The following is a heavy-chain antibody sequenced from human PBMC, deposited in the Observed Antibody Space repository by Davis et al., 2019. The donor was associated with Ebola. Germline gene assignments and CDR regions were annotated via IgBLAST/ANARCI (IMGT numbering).Heavy chain of an antibody. V-gene: IGHV4-34*01. D-gene: IGHD3-22*01. Sequence: MPSETLSLTCAVYGGSFSGYYWSWIRQPPGKGLEWIGEIHHSGSTNYNPSLKSRVTISVDKSKNQFSLKLSSVTAADTAVYYCARLRRYYYDSSGYYLSYYFDYWGQGTLVTVSS. CDR3: ARLRRYYYDSSGYYLSYYFDY. CDR2: IHHSGST. CDR1: GGSFSGYY. J-gene: IGHJ4*02.